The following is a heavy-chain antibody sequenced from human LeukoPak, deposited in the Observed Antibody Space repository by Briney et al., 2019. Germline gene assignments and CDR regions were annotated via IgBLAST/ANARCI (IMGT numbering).Heavy chain of an antibody. D-gene: IGHD6-13*01. CDR2: IYNSGST. CDR3: ARLYSSSLGRVFDY. V-gene: IGHV4-59*01. J-gene: IGHJ4*02. Sequence: SETLSLTCTVSGGSISSYYWSWIRQPPGKGLEWIGYIYNSGSTNYNPSLKSRVTISVDMSKNQFSLKLSSVTAADTAVYYCARLYSSSLGRVFDYWGQGTLVTVSS. CDR1: GGSISSYY.